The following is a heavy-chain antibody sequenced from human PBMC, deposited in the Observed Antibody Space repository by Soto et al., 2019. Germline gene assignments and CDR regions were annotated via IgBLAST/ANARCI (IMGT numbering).Heavy chain of an antibody. V-gene: IGHV1-24*01. CDR3: ATDLGAVAPGSDY. J-gene: IGHJ4*02. D-gene: IGHD6-19*01. CDR2: FDPEDGET. Sequence: WVRQAPGKGLEWIGCFDPEDGETIYAQKFQGRVTMTEDTSTDTAYMELSSLRSEDTAVYYCATDLGAVAPGSDYWGQGTLVTVSS.